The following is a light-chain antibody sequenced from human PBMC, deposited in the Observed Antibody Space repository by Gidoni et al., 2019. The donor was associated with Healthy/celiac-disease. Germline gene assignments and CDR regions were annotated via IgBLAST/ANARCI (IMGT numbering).Light chain of an antibody. CDR2: GAS. Sequence: VLTQSPGTLSLSPGERATLSCRASQIVSSSYLAWYQQKPGQAPRLLIYGASSRATGIPDRFSGSGSGTDFTLTITRLEPDDLAVYYCQQYGSSPYTFGQGTKVEIK. CDR1: QIVSSSY. J-gene: IGKJ2*01. V-gene: IGKV3-20*01. CDR3: QQYGSSPYT.